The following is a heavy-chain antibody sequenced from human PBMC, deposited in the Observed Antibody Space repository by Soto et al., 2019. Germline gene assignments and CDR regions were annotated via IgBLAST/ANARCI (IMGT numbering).Heavy chain of an antibody. CDR1: GFTFSSYA. J-gene: IGHJ5*01. V-gene: IGHV3-23*01. Sequence: GGSLRLSCAASGFTFSSYAMSWVRQAPGKGLEWVSAISGSGGSTYYADSVKGRFTISRDNSKNTLYLQMNSLRAEDTAVYYCAKLPPVTDRWNDDNWFDPWGQRTTVTVSS. D-gene: IGHD1-1*01. CDR2: ISGSGGST. CDR3: AKLPPVTDRWNDDNWFDP.